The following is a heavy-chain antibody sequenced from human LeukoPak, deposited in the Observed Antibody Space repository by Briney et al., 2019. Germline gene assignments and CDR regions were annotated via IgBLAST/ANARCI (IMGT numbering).Heavy chain of an antibody. CDR1: GFTVSSNY. D-gene: IGHD4-17*01. V-gene: IGHV3-53*01. J-gene: IGHJ5*02. CDR2: IYSGGST. CDR3: AKDSDTVTTTVWFDP. Sequence: GGSLRLSCAASGFTVSSNYMSWVRQAPGKGLEWVSVIYSGGSTYYADSVKGRFTISRDNSKNTLYLQMNSLRAEDTAVYYCAKDSDTVTTTVWFDPWGQGTLVTVSS.